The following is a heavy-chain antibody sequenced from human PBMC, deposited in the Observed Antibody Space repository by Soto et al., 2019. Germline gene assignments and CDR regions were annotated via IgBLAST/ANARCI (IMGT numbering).Heavy chain of an antibody. CDR2: VSIGGST. CDR3: AKRRGAGGHFDY. V-gene: IGHV3-23*01. CDR1: GFTFSSYA. Sequence: GSLRLSCSASGFTFSSYAMGWVRQGPGKGLEWVAVVSIGGSTHYADSVRGRFTISRDNSKNTLSLQMNSLTAEDTAVYFCAKRRGAGGHFDYWGQGALVTVSS. D-gene: IGHD2-15*01. J-gene: IGHJ4*02.